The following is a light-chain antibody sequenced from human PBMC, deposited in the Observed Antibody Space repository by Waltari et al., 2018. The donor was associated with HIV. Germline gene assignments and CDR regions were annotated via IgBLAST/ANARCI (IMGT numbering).Light chain of an antibody. CDR1: SSNTGSTY. CDR3: AVWDDSLSGWV. CDR2: RND. J-gene: IGLJ3*02. Sequence: QSVLTQPPPASGTPGQRVTLSRSGSSSNTGSTYVYWYQQVPGTAPKLLNYRNDQRPSGVPDRFAGSKSGTSASLAISGLRSEDEADYYCAVWDDSLSGWVFGGGTKLTVL. V-gene: IGLV1-47*01.